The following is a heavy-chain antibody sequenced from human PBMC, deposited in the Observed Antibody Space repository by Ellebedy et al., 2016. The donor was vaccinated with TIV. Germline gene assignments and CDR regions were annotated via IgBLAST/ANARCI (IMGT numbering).Heavy chain of an antibody. V-gene: IGHV4-39*07. Sequence: SETLSLTCTVSGASINSANYYWGWIRQSPGKGLDWIGSIYYSGSTYYNPSLKSRVTISVDTSKNQLSLKLSSVTAADTAVYYCAGDGYNSPKDYFHNYGMDVWGQGTTVTVSS. J-gene: IGHJ6*02. CDR3: AGDGYNSPKDYFHNYGMDV. CDR2: IYYSGST. D-gene: IGHD5-24*01. CDR1: GASINSANYY.